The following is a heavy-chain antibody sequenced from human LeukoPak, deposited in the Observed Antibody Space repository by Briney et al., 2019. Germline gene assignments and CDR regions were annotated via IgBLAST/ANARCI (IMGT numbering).Heavy chain of an antibody. J-gene: IGHJ4*02. CDR3: ARHGTGDGYKPFFDY. D-gene: IGHD5-24*01. V-gene: IGHV4-39*01. Sequence: SETLSLTCTVSGGSISRGSYYWGWIRQPPGKGLEWIGSIYYSGSTYYNPSLKSRVTISVDTSKNQFSLKLSSVTAADTAVYYCARHGTGDGYKPFFDYWGQGTLVTVSS. CDR2: IYYSGST. CDR1: GGSISRGSYY.